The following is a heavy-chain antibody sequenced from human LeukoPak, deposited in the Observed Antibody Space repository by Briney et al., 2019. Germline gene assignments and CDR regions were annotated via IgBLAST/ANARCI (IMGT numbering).Heavy chain of an antibody. V-gene: IGHV4-38-2*02. J-gene: IGHJ5*02. CDR2: IYHSGTT. Sequence: SETLSLTCTVSDFSISRGYYWGWIRQPPGKGLECIGTIYHSGTTYYSPSLKTRVTISVDTSKNQFSLKLSSVTAADTAVYYCARGTHKSVTMPVGAPRGSNWFDPWGQGTLVTVSS. CDR3: ARGTHKSVTMPVGAPRGSNWFDP. D-gene: IGHD3-22*01. CDR1: DFSISRGYY.